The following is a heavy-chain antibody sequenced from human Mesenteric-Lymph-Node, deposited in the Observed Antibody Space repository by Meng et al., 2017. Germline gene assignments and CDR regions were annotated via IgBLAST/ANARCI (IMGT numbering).Heavy chain of an antibody. V-gene: IGHV3-23*01. CDR1: GFTFSSFG. Sequence: GSLRLSCAASGFTFSSFGMTWVRQAPGKGLEWVSSFSGNGGTTYYANSVKGRFTMSRDDSKNTVHLQMSSLRAEDTAIYYCAKNVASGSYGPFENWGQGTLVTVSS. J-gene: IGHJ4*02. CDR2: FSGNGGTT. CDR3: AKNVASGSYGPFEN. D-gene: IGHD3-10*01.